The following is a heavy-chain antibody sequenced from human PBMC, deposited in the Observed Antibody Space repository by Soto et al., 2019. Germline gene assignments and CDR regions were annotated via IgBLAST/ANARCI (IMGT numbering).Heavy chain of an antibody. CDR3: AKDLGSSEFDY. V-gene: IGHV3-30*18. CDR1: GFTFSSYG. D-gene: IGHD6-6*01. J-gene: IGHJ4*02. Sequence: GGSLRLSCAASGFTFSSYGMHWVRQAPGKGLEWVAVISYDGSNKYYADSVKGRFTISRDNSKNTLYLQMNSLRAEDTAVYYCAKDLGSSEFDYWGQGTLVTVSS. CDR2: ISYDGSNK.